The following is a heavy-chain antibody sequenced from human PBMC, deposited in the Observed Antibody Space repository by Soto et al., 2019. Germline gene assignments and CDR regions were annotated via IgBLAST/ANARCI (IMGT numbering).Heavy chain of an antibody. CDR2: IYWNDDK. D-gene: IGHD5-18*01. Sequence: QITLKESGPTLVKPTQTLTLTCTFSGFSLSTSGVGVGWIRQPPGKALEWLALIYWNDDKRYSPSLKSRLTITNDTSKNQVVLTMTNMDPVDTATYYCAHVAVDTATRLFDYWGQGTLVTVSS. CDR1: GFSLSTSGVG. J-gene: IGHJ4*02. CDR3: AHVAVDTATRLFDY. V-gene: IGHV2-5*01.